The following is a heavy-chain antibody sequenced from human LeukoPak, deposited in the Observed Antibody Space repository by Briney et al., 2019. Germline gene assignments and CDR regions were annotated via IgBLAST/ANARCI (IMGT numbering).Heavy chain of an antibody. J-gene: IGHJ6*03. CDR1: GFTFSDYY. D-gene: IGHD3-10*01. CDR3: ARGSDSYYYYMDV. Sequence: PGGSLRLSCAASGFTFSDYYMSWIRQAPGKGLERVSYISSSGNTLYYADSVKGRFTISRDNAKNSLYLQMNSLRAEDTAVYYCARGSDSYYYYMDVWGKGTTVTVSS. CDR2: ISSSGNTL. V-gene: IGHV3-11*04.